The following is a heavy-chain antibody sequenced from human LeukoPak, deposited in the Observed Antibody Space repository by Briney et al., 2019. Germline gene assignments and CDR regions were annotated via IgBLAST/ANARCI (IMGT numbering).Heavy chain of an antibody. CDR1: GLTFSNAW. Sequence: GGCLRLSCSASGLTFSNAWVSWVRQAPGKGLEWVGRIKSKAEIWTTEYAAGEKGRLTISRDDSKNILSLKTNSLKTEDTAVYFCSTPRREVAVAGGDYWGQGALVTVSS. CDR3: STPRREVAVAGGDY. D-gene: IGHD6-19*01. V-gene: IGHV3-15*01. CDR2: IKSKAEIWTT. J-gene: IGHJ4*02.